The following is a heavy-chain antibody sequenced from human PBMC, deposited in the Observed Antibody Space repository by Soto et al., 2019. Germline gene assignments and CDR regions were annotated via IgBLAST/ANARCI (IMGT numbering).Heavy chain of an antibody. J-gene: IGHJ4*02. V-gene: IGHV3-74*01. CDR1: GFTFSSYW. CDR2: INSDGSSK. D-gene: IGHD2-21*02. CDR3: ARDQITRPRAEGGGGDCLDY. Sequence: GGSLRLSCAASGFTFSSYWMHWVRQAPGKGLVWVSRINSDGSSKSYADSVKGRFTISRDNAKNTLYLQMNSLRAEDTAEYYCARDQITRPRAEGGGGDCLDYWGQGTLVTVSS.